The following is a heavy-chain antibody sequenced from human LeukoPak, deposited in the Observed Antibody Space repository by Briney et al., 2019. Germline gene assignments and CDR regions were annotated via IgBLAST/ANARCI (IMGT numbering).Heavy chain of an antibody. V-gene: IGHV3-23*01. Sequence: GGSLRLSCAASGFVFSSYSMSWVRQAPGKGLEWVSVITGSGKNTYYADSVKGRFTISKDNSKNTVYPQMNDLRVDDTAVYYCAKAASSSWPSYQYGMDVWGQGTTVTVSS. J-gene: IGHJ6*02. CDR1: GFVFSSYS. CDR2: ITGSGKNT. CDR3: AKAASSSWPSYQYGMDV. D-gene: IGHD6-13*01.